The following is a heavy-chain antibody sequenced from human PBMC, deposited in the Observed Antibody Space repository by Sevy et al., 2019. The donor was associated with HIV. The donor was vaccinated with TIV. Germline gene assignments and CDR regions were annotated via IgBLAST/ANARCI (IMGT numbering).Heavy chain of an antibody. J-gene: IGHJ4*02. CDR3: ARDGYNEGIFDY. CDR1: GGSIGSYY. D-gene: IGHD5-12*01. Sequence: SETLSLTCTVSGGSIGSYYWSWIRQPPGKGLEWIGYTYYSGSTNYNPSLKSRVTISVDTSKNQFSLKLSSVTAADTAVYYCARDGYNEGIFDYWGQGTLVTVSS. V-gene: IGHV4-59*01. CDR2: TYYSGST.